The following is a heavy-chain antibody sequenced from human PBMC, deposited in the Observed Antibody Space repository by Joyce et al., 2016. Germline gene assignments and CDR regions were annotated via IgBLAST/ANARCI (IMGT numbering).Heavy chain of an antibody. D-gene: IGHD3-10*01. CDR3: ARPNYSNYYYYMDV. J-gene: IGHJ6*03. Sequence: EVQLVESGGGVVRPGGSLRLSCTASGFTFDDYGRNWVRQEPGKGLEWVSGINWNGDTIGYADSVRGRFTISRDNAKNSLYLQMNSLRAEDTALYYCARPNYSNYYYYMDVWGKGTTVTVSS. CDR1: GFTFDDYG. V-gene: IGHV3-20*04. CDR2: INWNGDTI.